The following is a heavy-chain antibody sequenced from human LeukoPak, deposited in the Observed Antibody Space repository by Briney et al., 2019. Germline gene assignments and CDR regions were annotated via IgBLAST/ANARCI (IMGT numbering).Heavy chain of an antibody. J-gene: IGHJ3*01. V-gene: IGHV3-74*01. CDR1: GFTFSSHW. CDR3: ARGGYYPYAFDL. Sequence: GGSLRLSCAASGFTFSSHWMHWVRQAPGKGLVWVSGINSDGSNTIYAGSVKGRFTISRDNAKDTLYLQMNSLRAEDTAVYYCARGGYYPYAFDLWGQGTMVTVSS. CDR2: INSDGSNT. D-gene: IGHD3-10*01.